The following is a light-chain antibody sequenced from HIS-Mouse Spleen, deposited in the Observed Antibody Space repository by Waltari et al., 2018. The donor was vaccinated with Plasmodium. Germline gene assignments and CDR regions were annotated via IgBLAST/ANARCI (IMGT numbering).Light chain of an antibody. CDR1: ALPNKY. CDR3: YSTDSSGNHRV. Sequence: SYELTQPPSVSVSPGHTARITCPGDALPNKYAYWYKQKSGQTPVLVIYEDSKRPSGIPERFSGSSSGTMATLTISGAQVEDEADYYCYSTDSSGNHRVFGGGTKLTVL. CDR2: EDS. J-gene: IGLJ3*02. V-gene: IGLV3-10*01.